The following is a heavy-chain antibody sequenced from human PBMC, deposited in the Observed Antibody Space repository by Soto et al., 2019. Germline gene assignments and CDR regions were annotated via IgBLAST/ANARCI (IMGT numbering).Heavy chain of an antibody. CDR2: IIPILGIA. CDR3: ARFRGSYGMDV. V-gene: IGHV1-69*02. D-gene: IGHD3-10*01. CDR1: GGTFSSYT. J-gene: IGHJ6*02. Sequence: QVQLVQSGAEVKKPGSSVKVSCKASGGTFSSYTISWVRQAPGQGLEWMGRIIPILGIANYAQKFQGRVTXTXNKCTSTAYMELSSRRSEDTAVYYCARFRGSYGMDVWGQGTTVTVSS.